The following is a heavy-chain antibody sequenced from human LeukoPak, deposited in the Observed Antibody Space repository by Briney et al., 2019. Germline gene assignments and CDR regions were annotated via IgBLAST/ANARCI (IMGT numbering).Heavy chain of an antibody. J-gene: IGHJ4*02. CDR1: GGSFSGHY. D-gene: IGHD3-10*01. CDR3: ARTRAMVRGVMGV. Sequence: SETLSLTCAVYGGSFSGHYWSWIRQPPGKGLEWIGEINHSGSTNYNPSLKSRVILSVDTSKNQFSLKLNSVTAADTAVYYCARTRAMVRGVMGVWGQGTLVTVSS. CDR2: INHSGST. V-gene: IGHV4-34*01.